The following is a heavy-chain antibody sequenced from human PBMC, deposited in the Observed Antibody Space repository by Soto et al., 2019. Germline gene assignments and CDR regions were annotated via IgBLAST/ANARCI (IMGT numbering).Heavy chain of an antibody. Sequence: SETLSLTCVVYGGSFSGYYWSWIRQSPGKGLEWIGGINHRGSTNYNPSLESRVTISVDTSKNQFSLKLPSVTAADTAMYYCAGDGFCTSTTCRVGNWFDPWGQGTLVTVSS. CDR3: AGDGFCTSTTCRVGNWFDP. D-gene: IGHD2-2*01. CDR1: GGSFSGYY. V-gene: IGHV4-34*01. J-gene: IGHJ5*02. CDR2: INHRGST.